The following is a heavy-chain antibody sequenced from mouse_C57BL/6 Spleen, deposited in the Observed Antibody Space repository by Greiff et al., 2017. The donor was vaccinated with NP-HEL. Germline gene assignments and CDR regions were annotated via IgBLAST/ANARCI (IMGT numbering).Heavy chain of an antibody. CDR1: GYTFTSYW. D-gene: IGHD2-4*01. V-gene: IGHV1-59*01. CDR3: ATHYDWFAY. Sequence: QVQLQQPGAELVRPGTSVKLSCKASGYTFTSYWMHWVKQRPGQGLEWIRVIDPSDSYTNYNQKFKGKATLTVDTSSSTAYMQLSSLTSEDSAVYYCATHYDWFAYWGQGTLVTVSA. CDR2: IDPSDSYT. J-gene: IGHJ3*01.